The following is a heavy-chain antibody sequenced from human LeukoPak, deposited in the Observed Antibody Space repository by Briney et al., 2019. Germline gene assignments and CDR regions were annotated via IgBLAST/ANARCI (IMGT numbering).Heavy chain of an antibody. V-gene: IGHV3-20*01. CDR2: INWNGGST. Sequence: RPGGSLRLSCAASGFTFDDYGMGWVRQAPGKGLEWVSGINWNGGSTGYADSVKGRFTISRDNAKNSLYLQMNSLRAEDTALYHCARALIRDYYYGMDVWGQGTTVTVSS. CDR1: GFTFDDYG. CDR3: ARALIRDYYYGMDV. J-gene: IGHJ6*02. D-gene: IGHD3-10*01.